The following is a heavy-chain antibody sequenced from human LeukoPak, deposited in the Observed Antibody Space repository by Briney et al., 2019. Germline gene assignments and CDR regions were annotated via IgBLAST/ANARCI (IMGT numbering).Heavy chain of an antibody. Sequence: GGSLRLSCAASGFTFSNSCMSWVRQAPGKGLEWVGRIKSKTDGETTDYAATVKGRFTISRDDSKNTLYLQMNSLKTEDTAVYYCTTEGLRLGEVTFDPWGQGTLVTVSS. J-gene: IGHJ5*02. CDR3: TTEGLRLGEVTFDP. V-gene: IGHV3-15*01. D-gene: IGHD3-16*01. CDR2: IKSKTDGETT. CDR1: GFTFSNSC.